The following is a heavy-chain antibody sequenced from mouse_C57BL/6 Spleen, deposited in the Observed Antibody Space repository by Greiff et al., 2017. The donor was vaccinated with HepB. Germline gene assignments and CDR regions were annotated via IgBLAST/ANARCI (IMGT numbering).Heavy chain of an antibody. D-gene: IGHD2-5*01. CDR3: ARGEDYYSNYYAMDY. J-gene: IGHJ4*01. Sequence: QVQLKQPGAELVRPGSSVKLSCKASGYTFTSYWMDWVKQRPGQGLEWIGNIYPSDSETHYNQKFKDKATLTVDKSSSTAYMQLSSLTSEDSAVYYCARGEDYYSNYYAMDYWGQGTSVTVSS. V-gene: IGHV1-61*01. CDR2: IYPSDSET. CDR1: GYTFTSYW.